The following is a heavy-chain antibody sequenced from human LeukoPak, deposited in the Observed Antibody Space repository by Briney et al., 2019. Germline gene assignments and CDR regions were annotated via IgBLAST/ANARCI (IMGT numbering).Heavy chain of an antibody. Sequence: PGGSLRLSCAASGFTFSSYSMNWVRQAPGKGLEWVSYISSSSSTIYYADSVKGRFTISRDNAKNSLYLEMNSLRAEDTAVYYCAREYYYDSSGYYKENWFDPWGQGTLVTVSS. CDR1: GFTFSSYS. J-gene: IGHJ5*02. CDR3: AREYYYDSSGYYKENWFDP. CDR2: ISSSSSTI. V-gene: IGHV3-48*01. D-gene: IGHD3-22*01.